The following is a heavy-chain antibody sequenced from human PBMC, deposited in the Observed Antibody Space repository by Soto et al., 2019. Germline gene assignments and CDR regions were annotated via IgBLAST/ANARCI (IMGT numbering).Heavy chain of an antibody. D-gene: IGHD2-15*01. CDR3: ARACSGDSYYNAYFHR. CDR1: GYTFTSYD. CDR2: MNPNSGNT. Sequence: QVQLVQSGAEVKKPGASVKVSCKASGYTFTSYDLNWVRQATGQQLEWMGWMNPNSGNTGYAQKFQGRVTMTRNTSISTAYMVLSSLRSEDTAVYYCARACSGDSYYNAYFHRWGHGTRITV. V-gene: IGHV1-8*01. J-gene: IGHJ1*01.